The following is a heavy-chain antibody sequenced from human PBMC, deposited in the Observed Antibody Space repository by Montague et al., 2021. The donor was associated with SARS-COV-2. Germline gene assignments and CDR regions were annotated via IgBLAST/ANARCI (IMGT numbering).Heavy chain of an antibody. V-gene: IGHV4-38-2*01. Sequence: SETLSLTCAGDVHSVSGGHNRGSKQQPSEQELEWFGSSYHRGGTNYNPSLKSRVTISVDTSKNQFSLKLSSVTAADTAVYYSWGGVGAPYYYYGMDVWGQGTTVTVSS. CDR2: SYHRGGT. J-gene: IGHJ6*02. CDR1: VHSVSGGHN. D-gene: IGHD1-26*01. CDR3: WGGVGAPYYYYGMDV.